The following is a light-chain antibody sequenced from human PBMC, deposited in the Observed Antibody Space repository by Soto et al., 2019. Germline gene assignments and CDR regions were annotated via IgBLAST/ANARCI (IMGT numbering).Light chain of an antibody. V-gene: IGLV2-14*01. Sequence: QSALTQPASVSGSPGQSITISYTGTSSDVGSYNYVSWYQQHPGKAPKLMIYDVTNRPSGVSNRFSGSKSGNTASLTISGLQAEDEADYYCTSFTSSSTPWVFGGGTKLTVL. CDR1: SSDVGSYNY. J-gene: IGLJ3*02. CDR3: TSFTSSSTPWV. CDR2: DVT.